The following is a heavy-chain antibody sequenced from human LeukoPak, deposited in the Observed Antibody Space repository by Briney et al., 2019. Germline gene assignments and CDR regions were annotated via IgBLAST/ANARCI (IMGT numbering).Heavy chain of an antibody. J-gene: IGHJ4*02. CDR1: GGTFSSYA. CDR3: ATEDGYYYDSSGYGNY. V-gene: IGHV1-69*06. CDR2: IIPIFGTA. D-gene: IGHD3-22*01. Sequence: SVKVSCKASGGTFSSYAISWVRQAPGQGLEWMGGIIPIFGTANYAQKFQGRVTMTEDTSTDTAYMELSSLRSEDTAVYYCATEDGYYYDSSGYGNYWGQGTLVTVSS.